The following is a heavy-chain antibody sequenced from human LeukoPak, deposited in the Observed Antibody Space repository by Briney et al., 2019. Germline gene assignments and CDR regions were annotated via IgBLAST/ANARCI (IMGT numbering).Heavy chain of an antibody. CDR1: GFTFSSYE. J-gene: IGHJ4*02. D-gene: IGHD6-19*01. V-gene: IGHV3-48*03. Sequence: GGSLRLSCAASGFTFSSYEMNWVRQAPGKVLEWVSYISSSGSTIYYADSVKGRFTISRDNAKNSLYLQMNSLRPEDTAVYYCAKDARRTFGLSSGLYRGSYYFDYWGQGTLVTVSS. CDR2: ISSSGSTI. CDR3: AKDARRTFGLSSGLYRGSYYFDY.